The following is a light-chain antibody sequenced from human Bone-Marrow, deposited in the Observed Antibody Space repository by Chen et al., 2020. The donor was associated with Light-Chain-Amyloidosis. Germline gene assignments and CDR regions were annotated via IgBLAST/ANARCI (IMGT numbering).Light chain of an antibody. CDR2: DVS. V-gene: IGLV3-21*02. CDR1: NIGSTS. CDR3: QVWDRSSDRPV. Sequence: SYVLTQPSSVSVAPGQTATIACWGNNIGSTSVHWYQQTPGQAPLLVVSDVSDRPSGIPERLAGSKAGNTATLTISRVEAGEEADYYCQVWDRSSDRPVFGGGTKLTVL. J-gene: IGLJ3*02.